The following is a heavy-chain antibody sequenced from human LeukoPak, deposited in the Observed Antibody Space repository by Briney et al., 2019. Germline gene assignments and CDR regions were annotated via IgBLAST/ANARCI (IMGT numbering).Heavy chain of an antibody. CDR3: ARGFPQRY. J-gene: IGHJ4*02. Sequence: MPSETLSLTCAVYGGSFSGYYWSWIRQPPGKGLEWIGEINHSGSTNYNPSRKSRVTISVDTSKNQFSLKLSSVTAADTAVYYCARGFPQRYWGQGTLVTVSS. CDR2: INHSGST. CDR1: GGSFSGYY. V-gene: IGHV4-34*01.